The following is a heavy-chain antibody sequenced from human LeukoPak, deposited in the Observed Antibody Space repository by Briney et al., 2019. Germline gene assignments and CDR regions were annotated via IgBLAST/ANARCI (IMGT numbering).Heavy chain of an antibody. D-gene: IGHD3-22*01. CDR2: ISPYNGNT. CDR1: GYTFSSYA. V-gene: IGHV1-18*01. J-gene: IGHJ4*02. CDR3: ARAGRLESPTYYYDSSGYYYPRTTRYYFDY. Sequence: ASVKVSCTASGYTFSSYAISWVRQAPGQGLEWMGWISPYNGNTNSAQKFQGRVTMTTNTSTSAAYMELRSLRSDDTAVYYCARAGRLESPTYYYDSSGYYYPRTTRYYFDYWGQGTLVTVSS.